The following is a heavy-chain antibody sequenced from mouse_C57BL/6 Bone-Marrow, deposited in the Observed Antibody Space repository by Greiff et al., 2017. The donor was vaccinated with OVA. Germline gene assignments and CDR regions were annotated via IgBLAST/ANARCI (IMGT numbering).Heavy chain of an antibody. Sequence: QVQLQQPGAELVMPGASVKLSCKASGYTFTSYWMHWVQPRPGHGLEWIGEIDPSDSYTNYHQKVKGKSTLTVDKSSSTAYMQLSSLTSEYSAVYYCASYGYDEAWFAYWGQGTLVTVSA. D-gene: IGHD2-2*01. CDR2: IDPSDSYT. V-gene: IGHV1-69*01. CDR1: GYTFTSYW. J-gene: IGHJ3*01. CDR3: ASYGYDEAWFAY.